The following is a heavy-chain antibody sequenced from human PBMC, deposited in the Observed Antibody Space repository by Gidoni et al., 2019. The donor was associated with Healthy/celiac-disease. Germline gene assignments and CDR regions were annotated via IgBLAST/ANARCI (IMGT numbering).Heavy chain of an antibody. J-gene: IGHJ4*02. CDR3: ARGPINDY. Sequence: QVQLQQWGAGLLKPSETLSLTCAVYGGSFSGYYWSWIRQPPGKGLEWIGEINHSGSTNYNPSLKSRVTISVDTSKNQFSLKLSSVTAADTAVYYCARGPINDYWGQGTLVTVSS. V-gene: IGHV4-34*01. CDR1: GGSFSGYY. CDR2: INHSGST.